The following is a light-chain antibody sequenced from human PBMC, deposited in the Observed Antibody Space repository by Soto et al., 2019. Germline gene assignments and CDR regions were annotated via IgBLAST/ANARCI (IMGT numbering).Light chain of an antibody. J-gene: IGKJ1*01. Sequence: DIVMRLSPATLSLSPGERAALSCMASQSVSTNLAWYQQKPGQAPRLLIYSAFTRATGFPARFSASGSGTEFTLTICSLQSEDFAVYYCQQYANWPRTFGQGTKVDI. CDR3: QQYANWPRT. CDR1: QSVSTN. CDR2: SAF. V-gene: IGKV3-15*01.